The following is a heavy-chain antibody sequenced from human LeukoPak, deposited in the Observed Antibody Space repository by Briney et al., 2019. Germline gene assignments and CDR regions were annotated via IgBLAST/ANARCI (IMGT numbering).Heavy chain of an antibody. CDR2: IYSSGST. CDR1: GGSISTQY. J-gene: IGHJ2*01. D-gene: IGHD5-12*01. CDR3: ARTIRAYRGYDHWYFDV. V-gene: IGHV4-59*11. Sequence: SGTLSLTCTVSGGSISTQYWSWIRQPPGKGHEWIGHIYSSGSTSYNPSLKSRVTMSVDTSTNQISLRLSSVTAADTAVYYCARTIRAYRGYDHWYFDVWGRGTLVTVSS.